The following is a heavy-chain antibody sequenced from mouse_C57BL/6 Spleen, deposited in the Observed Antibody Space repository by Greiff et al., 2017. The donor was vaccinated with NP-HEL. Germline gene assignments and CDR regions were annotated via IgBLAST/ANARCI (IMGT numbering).Heavy chain of an antibody. V-gene: IGHV1-26*01. J-gene: IGHJ2*01. Sequence: VQLQQSGPELVKPGASVKISCKASGYTFTDYYMNWVKQSHGKSLEWIGDINPNNGGTSYNQKFKGNATLTVDKSSSTAYMDLRSLTSDDSAVYYCARSRKLGYYFDYWGQGTTLTVSS. D-gene: IGHD4-1*01. CDR3: ARSRKLGYYFDY. CDR1: GYTFTDYY. CDR2: INPNNGGT.